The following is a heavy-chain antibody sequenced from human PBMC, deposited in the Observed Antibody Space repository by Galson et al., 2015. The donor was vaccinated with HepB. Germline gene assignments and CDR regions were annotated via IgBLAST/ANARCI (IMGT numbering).Heavy chain of an antibody. CDR1: GGSVSSGSYY. Sequence: TLSLTCTVSGGSVSSGSYYWSWIRQPPGKGLEWIGYIYYSGSTNYNPSLKSRVTISVDKSKNQFSLKLSSVTAADTAVYYCARAPHIVVVTDAFDIWGQGTMVTVSS. CDR3: ARAPHIVVVTDAFDI. CDR2: IYYSGST. D-gene: IGHD2-21*02. V-gene: IGHV4-61*01. J-gene: IGHJ3*02.